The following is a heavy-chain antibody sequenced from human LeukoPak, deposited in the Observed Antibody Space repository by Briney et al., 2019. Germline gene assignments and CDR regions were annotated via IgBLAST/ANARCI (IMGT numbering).Heavy chain of an antibody. J-gene: IGHJ4*02. D-gene: IGHD3-9*01. V-gene: IGHV3-23*01. CDR1: GFTFSSYA. CDR2: ISGSGGST. CDR3: ANDGRYYDILTGYRSYYFDY. Sequence: PGGSLRLACAASGFTFSSYAMSWVRQAPGKGLEWVSAISGSGGSTYYADSVKGRFTISRDNSKNTLYLQMNSLRAEDTAVYYCANDGRYYDILTGYRSYYFDYWGQGTLVTVSS.